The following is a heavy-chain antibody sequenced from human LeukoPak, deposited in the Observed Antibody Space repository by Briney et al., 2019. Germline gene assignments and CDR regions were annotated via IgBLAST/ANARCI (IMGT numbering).Heavy chain of an antibody. V-gene: IGHV3-48*01. CDR3: ARELVTDYYYYYMDV. Sequence: GGSLRLSCAASGFTFSSDSMNSVRQAPGKGLEWVSYISSSSSTIYYADSVKGRFTISRDNAKNSLYLQMNSLRAEDTAVYYCARELVTDYYYYYMDVWGKGTTVTVSS. CDR1: GFTFSSDS. J-gene: IGHJ6*03. CDR2: ISSSSSTI. D-gene: IGHD1-26*01.